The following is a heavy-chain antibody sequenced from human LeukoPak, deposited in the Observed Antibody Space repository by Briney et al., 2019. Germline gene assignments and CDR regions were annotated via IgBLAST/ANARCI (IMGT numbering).Heavy chain of an antibody. CDR3: ASRRYGDYPFDY. D-gene: IGHD4-17*01. J-gene: IGHJ4*02. CDR2: VSGSGRNT. CDR1: GLSFSDFA. Sequence: GGSLRLSCAASGLSFSDFAMSWVRQAPGKGLEWVFSVSGSGRNTYNADSVKGRFTISRDNSNNMLYLQMNSLSDEDTATSYCASRRYGDYPFDYWGQGTLVTVSS. V-gene: IGHV3-23*01.